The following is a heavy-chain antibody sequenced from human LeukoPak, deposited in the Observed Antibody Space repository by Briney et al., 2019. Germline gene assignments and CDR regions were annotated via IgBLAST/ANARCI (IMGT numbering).Heavy chain of an antibody. J-gene: IGHJ4*02. CDR1: VYTCTNYG. Sequence: ASVKVSCKASVYTCTNYGISWVRQAPGQGLEWMGWISAYNGNTNYAQKLQGRVTMTTDTSTSTGYMELRSLRSDDTAVYYCARDQYDSSGTLFDYWGQGTLVTVSS. V-gene: IGHV1-18*01. D-gene: IGHD3-22*01. CDR3: ARDQYDSSGTLFDY. CDR2: ISAYNGNT.